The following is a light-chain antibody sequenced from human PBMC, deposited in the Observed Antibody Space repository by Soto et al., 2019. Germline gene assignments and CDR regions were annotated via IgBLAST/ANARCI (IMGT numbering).Light chain of an antibody. CDR2: KAS. V-gene: IGKV1-5*03. CDR1: QSISSW. J-gene: IGKJ4*01. CDR3: QRYDSYPLT. Sequence: DIQMTQSPSTLSAFVGDRVTITCRASQSISSWLAWYQQKPGKAPKLLIQKASTSESGVPSRFSGSGSGTEFTLTISSLQPDDFATYYCQRYDSYPLTFGGGTRVEIK.